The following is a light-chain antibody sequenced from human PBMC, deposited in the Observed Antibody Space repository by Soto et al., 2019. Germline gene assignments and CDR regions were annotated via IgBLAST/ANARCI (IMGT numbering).Light chain of an antibody. Sequence: QSALTQPASVSGSPGQSITISCTGTSSDIGDYNSVSWYQQHPGKAPKLMIYGVSNRPSGVSNRFSGSKSGNTASLIISGLQAEDEADYYCSSYAFGSTSFGGGTKVTVL. CDR2: GVS. CDR1: SSDIGDYNS. CDR3: SSYAFGSTS. J-gene: IGLJ2*01. V-gene: IGLV2-14*01.